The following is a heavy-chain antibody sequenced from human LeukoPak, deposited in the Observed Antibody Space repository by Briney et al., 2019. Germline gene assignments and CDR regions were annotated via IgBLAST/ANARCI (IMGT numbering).Heavy chain of an antibody. J-gene: IGHJ4*02. CDR2: INPNSGGT. V-gene: IGHV1-2*02. D-gene: IGHD2-2*03. Sequence: GASVKVSCKASGYTFTGYYMHWVRQAPGQGLEWMGWINPNSGGTNYAQKFQGRVTMTRDTSISTAYMELSGLRSDDTAVYYCARVDEWIAYFDYWGQGTLVTVSS. CDR1: GYTFTGYY. CDR3: ARVDEWIAYFDY.